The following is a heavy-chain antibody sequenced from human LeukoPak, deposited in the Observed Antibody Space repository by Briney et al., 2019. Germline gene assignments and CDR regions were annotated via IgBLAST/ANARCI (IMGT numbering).Heavy chain of an antibody. CDR2: IIPIFGTA. D-gene: IGHD3-10*01. Sequence: ASVKVSCKASGGTFSSYAISWVRQAPGQGLEWMGGIIPIFGTANYAQKFQGRVTITADKSTSTAYMELSSLRSEDTAVYYCAREPSPGSYDAFDIWGQGTMVTVSS. V-gene: IGHV1-69*06. CDR1: GGTFSSYA. J-gene: IGHJ3*02. CDR3: AREPSPGSYDAFDI.